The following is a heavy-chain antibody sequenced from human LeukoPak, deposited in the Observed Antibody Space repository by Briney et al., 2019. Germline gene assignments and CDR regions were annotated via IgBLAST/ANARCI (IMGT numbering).Heavy chain of an antibody. CDR1: GGSISSGGYY. CDR2: IYYSGST. V-gene: IGHV4-31*03. CDR3: AREEHSNSEYGMDV. J-gene: IGHJ6*02. Sequence: SETLSLTCTVSGGSISSGGYYWSWIRQHPGNGLEWIGYIYYSGSTYYNPSLKSRVTISVDTSKNQFSLKLSSVTAADTAVYYCAREEHSNSEYGMDVWGQGTTVTVSS. D-gene: IGHD4-11*01.